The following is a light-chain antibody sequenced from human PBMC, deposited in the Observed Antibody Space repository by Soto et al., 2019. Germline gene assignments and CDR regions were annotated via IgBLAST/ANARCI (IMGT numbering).Light chain of an antibody. V-gene: IGKV3-11*01. J-gene: IGKJ1*01. CDR2: DAS. CDR3: QQRSNWPWT. CDR1: QSVRSN. Sequence: EIVLTQSPATLSLSPGERATLSCRASQSVRSNLAWYQQKPGQAPRLLIYDASNRATGIPGRFSGSGSGTDFTLTISNLEPEDFVVYYCQQRSNWPWTFGQGAKVEIK.